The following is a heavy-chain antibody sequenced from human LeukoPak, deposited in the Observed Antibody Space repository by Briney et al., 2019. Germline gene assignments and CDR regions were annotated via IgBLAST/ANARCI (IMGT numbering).Heavy chain of an antibody. Sequence: ASVKVSCKASGNTSTSYAIHWVRQAPGQRLEWMGWISAGNGNTKYSQNFRGRVTFISNTSATTAFMELSSLRSEDAAVYYCARDSGSGNNDYWGQGTLVTVSS. CDR1: GNTSTSYA. D-gene: IGHD1-26*01. J-gene: IGHJ4*02. CDR3: ARDSGSGNNDY. CDR2: ISAGNGNT. V-gene: IGHV1-3*01.